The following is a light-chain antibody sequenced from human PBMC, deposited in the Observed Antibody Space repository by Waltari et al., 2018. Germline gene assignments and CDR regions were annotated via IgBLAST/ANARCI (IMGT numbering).Light chain of an antibody. CDR3: QQRGTWPPIT. CDR1: QSVTNY. J-gene: IGKJ5*01. V-gene: IGKV3-11*01. Sequence: IVLTHSPVILPLSPEETATLSCRASQSVTNYLAWYQQRPGQATRLLIYHASNRATGIPARFSGSGSGTDFTLTINSLEPEDFAVYYCQQRGTWPPITFGQGTRLEIK. CDR2: HAS.